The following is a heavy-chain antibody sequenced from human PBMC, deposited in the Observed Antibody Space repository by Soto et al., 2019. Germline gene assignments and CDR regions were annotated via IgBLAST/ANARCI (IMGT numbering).Heavy chain of an antibody. CDR3: ARDLGTGVVPAPQDF. J-gene: IGHJ6*01. V-gene: IGHV1-69*01. D-gene: IGHD2-2*01. CDR1: GGTFSNYA. CDR2: IIPIFGTA. Sequence: SVNLSCKASGGTFSNYAISWVLQPPGQRLEWMGGIIPIFGTANYAQNFQGRVTFTADESTSTAYMELSSLRSEDTAVYDCARDLGTGVVPAPQDFWGRRTTVIVSS.